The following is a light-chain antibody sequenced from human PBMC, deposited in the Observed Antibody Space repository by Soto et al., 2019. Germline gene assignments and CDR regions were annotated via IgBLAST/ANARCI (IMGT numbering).Light chain of an antibody. V-gene: IGKV2-28*01. CDR3: MQAVQIPGT. CDR2: LVS. Sequence: DIVMTQSPLSLPVTPGEPASISCMSSQSLLHVNGYTYLDWYLQKPGQSPQLLMYLVSIRASGVPDRFSGSGSGTDFTLKISRVEAEDVGVYYCMQAVQIPGTFGQGTK. CDR1: QSLLHVNGYTY. J-gene: IGKJ1*01.